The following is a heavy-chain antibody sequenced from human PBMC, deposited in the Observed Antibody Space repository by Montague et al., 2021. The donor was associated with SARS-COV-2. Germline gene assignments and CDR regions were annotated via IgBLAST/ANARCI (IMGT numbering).Heavy chain of an antibody. Sequence: SETLSLTCAVSTGSLNAHYWTWIRQSPGKGLEWIGEITHSGSTNYNPSLKSRVTISLDTSTNQFSLKLSSVTAADTAVYYCARGRYSSSWYGTKYYFDYWGQGTLVTVSS. V-gene: IGHV4-34*01. J-gene: IGHJ4*02. D-gene: IGHD6-13*01. CDR2: ITHSGST. CDR3: ARGRYSSSWYGTKYYFDY. CDR1: TGSLNAHY.